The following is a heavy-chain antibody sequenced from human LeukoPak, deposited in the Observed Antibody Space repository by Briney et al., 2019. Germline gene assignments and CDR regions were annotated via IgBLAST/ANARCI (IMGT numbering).Heavy chain of an antibody. CDR2: ISYDGGNK. CDR1: GFTFSSYA. V-gene: IGHV3-30*04. Sequence: GGSLRLSCAASGFTFSSYAMHWVRQAPGKGLEWVAVISYDGGNKYYADSVKGRFTISRDNSKNTLYLQMNSLRAEDTAVYYCARDPNYYGSGSHFDYWGQGTLVTVSS. CDR3: ARDPNYYGSGSHFDY. J-gene: IGHJ4*02. D-gene: IGHD3-10*01.